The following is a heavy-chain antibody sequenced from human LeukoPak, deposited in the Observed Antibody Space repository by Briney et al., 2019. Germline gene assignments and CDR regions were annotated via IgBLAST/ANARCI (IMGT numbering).Heavy chain of an antibody. V-gene: IGHV1-18*01. CDR3: TRDLGQVVAGTAFDM. J-gene: IGHJ3*02. CDR1: VYTFTDFG. CDR2: ITPYNGNT. D-gene: IGHD6-19*01. Sequence: GASVKVSCKTSVYTFTDFGINWVRHAPGQGLEWLGWITPYNGNTNHLQNLQRRITMTTDTSTSPAYLELRSLTSDDTAVYYCTRDLGQVVAGTAFDMWGQGTMVIVSS.